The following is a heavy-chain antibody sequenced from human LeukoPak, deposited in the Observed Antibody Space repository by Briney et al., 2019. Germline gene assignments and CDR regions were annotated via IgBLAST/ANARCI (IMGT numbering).Heavy chain of an antibody. CDR3: ARDRTSSSWYLGGAFDI. CDR2: IKQDGSEK. Sequence: GGSLRLSCAATGFTFSSYWMSWVRQAPGKGLEWVANIKQDGSEKYYVDSVRGRFTISRDNAKNSLYLQMNSLRAEDTAVYYCARDRTSSSWYLGGAFDIWGQGTMVTVSS. J-gene: IGHJ3*02. CDR1: GFTFSSYW. D-gene: IGHD6-13*01. V-gene: IGHV3-7*01.